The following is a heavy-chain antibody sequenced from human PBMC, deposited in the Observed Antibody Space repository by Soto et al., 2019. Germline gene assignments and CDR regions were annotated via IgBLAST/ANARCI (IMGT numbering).Heavy chain of an antibody. CDR3: AREPMVRGVTSAFDL. CDR2: LNPNSGVT. J-gene: IGHJ3*01. Sequence: QVQLVQSGAEVKKPGASVKVSCEASGYTFTGYSIHWVRQAPGQGLQWMGWLNPNSGVTNYAQQFQDRVTMTRDTSISTAYMELSCLRSGDTAVYYCAREPMVRGVTSAFDLWGQGTMVTVSS. V-gene: IGHV1-2*02. CDR1: GYTFTGYS. D-gene: IGHD3-10*01.